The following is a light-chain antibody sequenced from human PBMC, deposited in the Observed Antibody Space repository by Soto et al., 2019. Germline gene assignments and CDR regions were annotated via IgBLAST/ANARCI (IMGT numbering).Light chain of an antibody. Sequence: EIVVTQSPATLSVSPGESATLSCRASQSVFSNFAWYQQKPGQAPRLLIYGASTRATDVPARFSGSGSGTEFILTISSLQSEDFAVYYCQQYNFWPRTFGQVTKVEIK. V-gene: IGKV3-15*01. CDR2: GAS. CDR1: QSVFSN. CDR3: QQYNFWPRT. J-gene: IGKJ1*01.